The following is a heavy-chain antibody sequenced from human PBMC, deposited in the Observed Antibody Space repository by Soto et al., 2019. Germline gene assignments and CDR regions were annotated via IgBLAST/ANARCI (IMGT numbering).Heavy chain of an antibody. CDR2: IIPIFGTA. J-gene: IGHJ6*02. D-gene: IGHD1-1*01. CDR3: ARGYYSSSYYYYGMDV. CDR1: GGTFSSYA. Sequence: SVKVSCKASGGTFSSYAISCVRQAPGQGLEWMGGIIPIFGTANYAQKFQGRVTITADESTSTAYMELSSLRSEDTAVYYCARGYYSSSYYYYGMDVWGQGTTVTVSS. V-gene: IGHV1-69*13.